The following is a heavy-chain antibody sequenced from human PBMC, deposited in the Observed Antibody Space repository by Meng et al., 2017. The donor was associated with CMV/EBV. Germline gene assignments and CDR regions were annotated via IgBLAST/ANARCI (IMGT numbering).Heavy chain of an antibody. CDR1: GFTFSSYW. V-gene: IGHV3-74*01. J-gene: IGHJ4*02. CDR3: ARETYRYDFWSGPMGL. Sequence: GGSLRLSCAASGFTFSSYWMHWVRQAPGKGLVWVSRINSDGSSTSYADSVKGRFTTSRDNAKNTLYLQMNSLRAEDTAVYYCARETYRYDFWSGPMGLWGQGTLVTVSS. D-gene: IGHD3-3*01. CDR2: INSDGSST.